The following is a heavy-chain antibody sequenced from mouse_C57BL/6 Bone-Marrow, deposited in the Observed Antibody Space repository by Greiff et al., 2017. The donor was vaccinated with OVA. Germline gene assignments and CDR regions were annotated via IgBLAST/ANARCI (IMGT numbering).Heavy chain of an antibody. D-gene: IGHD2-4*01. Sequence: DVHLVESGGGLVKPGGSLKLSCAASGFTFSSYAMSWVRQTPEKRLEWVATISDGGSYTYYPDNVKGRFTISRDNAKNNLYLQMSHLKSEDTAMYYCARLYDYDWYFDVWGTGTTVTVSS. J-gene: IGHJ1*03. CDR3: ARLYDYDWYFDV. V-gene: IGHV5-4*01. CDR1: GFTFSSYA. CDR2: ISDGGSYT.